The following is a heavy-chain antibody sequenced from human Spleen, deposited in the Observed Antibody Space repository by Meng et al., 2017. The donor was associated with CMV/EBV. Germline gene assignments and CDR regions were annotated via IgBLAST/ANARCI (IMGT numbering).Heavy chain of an antibody. Sequence: SETLSLTCAVYGGSFSGFDWSWIRQSPGKGLEWIGEINHSGSTNYNPSLKSRVTISVDTSKNQFSLKLSSVTAADTAVYYCARGNAPLGWFDPWGQGTLVTVSS. D-gene: IGHD3-16*01. V-gene: IGHV4-34*01. CDR2: INHSGST. J-gene: IGHJ5*02. CDR3: ARGNAPLGWFDP. CDR1: GGSFSGFD.